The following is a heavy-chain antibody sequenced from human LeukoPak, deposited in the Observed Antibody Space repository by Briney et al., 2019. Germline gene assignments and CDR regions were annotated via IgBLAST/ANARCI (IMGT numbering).Heavy chain of an antibody. V-gene: IGHV3-15*01. D-gene: IGHD3-10*01. CDR2: FKSKTGGATT. J-gene: IGHJ4*02. CDR3: VNVIG. Sequence: ETLSLTCTVSGGSIGSYYWSWIRQPPGKGLEWVGRFKSKTGGATTDYAAAVKGRFTISGDDSKNTFYLQMNSLKSDDTAVNYCVNVIGGGQGTLVTVSS. CDR1: GGSIGSYY.